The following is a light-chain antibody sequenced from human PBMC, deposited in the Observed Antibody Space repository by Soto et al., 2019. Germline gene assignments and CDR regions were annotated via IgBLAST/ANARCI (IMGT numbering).Light chain of an antibody. J-gene: IGLJ2*01. CDR2: DVN. CDR1: ISDIGGYNF. Sequence: QSALTQPASVSGSPGQSITISCTGTISDIGGYNFISWYQHHPGKAPKLVIHDVNNRPSGISYRFSGSKSGNTASLTISGLQAEDEADYYCASYTRTTTLVFGGGTKVTVL. CDR3: ASYTRTTTLV. V-gene: IGLV2-14*01.